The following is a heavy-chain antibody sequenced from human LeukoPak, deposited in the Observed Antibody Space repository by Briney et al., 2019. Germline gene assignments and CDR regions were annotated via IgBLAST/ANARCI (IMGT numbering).Heavy chain of an antibody. J-gene: IGHJ5*02. CDR1: GYSSTSYW. CDR2: IYPGDSDT. Sequence: GESLKISCKGSGYSSTSYWIGWVRQMPGKGLEWMGIIYPGDSDTRYSPSFQGQVTISADKSISTAYLQWSSLKASDTAMYYCARRGSFRYCSGGSCPFNWFDPWGQGTLVTVSS. V-gene: IGHV5-51*01. D-gene: IGHD2-15*01. CDR3: ARRGSFRYCSGGSCPFNWFDP.